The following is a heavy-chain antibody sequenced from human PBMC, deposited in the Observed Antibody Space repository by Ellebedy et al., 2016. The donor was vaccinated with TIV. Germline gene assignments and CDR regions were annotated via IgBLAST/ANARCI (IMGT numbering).Heavy chain of an antibody. V-gene: IGHV1-18*01. CDR1: GYTFTSYG. J-gene: IGHJ4*02. Sequence: ASVKVSCKASGYTFTSYGISWVRQAPGQGLEWMGWISAYNGNTNYAQKLQGRVTMTTDTSTSTAYMELRSLRSDDTAVYYCARDRTTVVVVAARGVSDYWGQGTLVTVSS. D-gene: IGHD2-15*01. CDR3: ARDRTTVVVVAARGVSDY. CDR2: ISAYNGNT.